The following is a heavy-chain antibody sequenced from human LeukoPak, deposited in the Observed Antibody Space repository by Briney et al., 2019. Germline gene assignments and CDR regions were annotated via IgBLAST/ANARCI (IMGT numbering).Heavy chain of an antibody. CDR3: ARDLGDYSFDY. CDR2: ISSSSGYI. Sequence: GGSLRLSCAASGFTFSSYSMNWVRQAPGKGLEWVSSISSSSGYIYYADSVKGRFTISRDNAKNSLYLQMNSLRAEDTAVYYCARDLGDYSFDYWGQGTLVTVSS. CDR1: GFTFSSYS. V-gene: IGHV3-21*01. J-gene: IGHJ4*02. D-gene: IGHD4-17*01.